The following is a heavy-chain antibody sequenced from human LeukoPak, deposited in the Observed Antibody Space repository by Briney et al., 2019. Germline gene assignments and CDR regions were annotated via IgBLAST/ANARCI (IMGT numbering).Heavy chain of an antibody. D-gene: IGHD3-22*01. CDR3: ARGRTYYYDTSGYYPSIYYGMDG. CDR2: INHGEST. CDR1: GGSFSGYY. J-gene: IGHJ6*02. Sequence: SETLSLTCAVSGGSFSGYYSYWLRQPPGKGLEWVGDINHGESTNYNPSLKSRATLSVDTSKSQFSLTLTSVTAADTVVYYCARGRTYYYDTSGYYPSIYYGMDGGGEGPTVIV. V-gene: IGHV4-34*01.